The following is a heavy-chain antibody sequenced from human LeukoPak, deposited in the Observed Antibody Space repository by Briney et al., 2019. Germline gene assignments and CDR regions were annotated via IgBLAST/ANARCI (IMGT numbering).Heavy chain of an antibody. V-gene: IGHV4-59*01. CDR2: IYYSGST. CDR3: AGELIGYESYFDY. Sequence: SETLSLTCTVSGGSISSYYWSWIRHPPGKGLEWIGYIYYSGSTNYNPSLKSRVTMSVDTSKNQFSLKLSSVTAADTAVYYCAGELIGYESYFDYWGQGTLVTVSS. CDR1: GGSISSYY. D-gene: IGHD5-12*01. J-gene: IGHJ4*02.